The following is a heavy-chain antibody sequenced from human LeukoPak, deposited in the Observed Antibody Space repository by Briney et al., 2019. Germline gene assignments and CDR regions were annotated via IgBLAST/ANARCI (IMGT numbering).Heavy chain of an antibody. CDR1: GFTFSSYS. CDR3: VSGDYRSGVGY. V-gene: IGHV3-48*04. Sequence: GGSLRLSCAASGFTFSSYSMNWVRQAPGKGLEWVSSISSGSGTIYYADSVKGQFTASRGNAKNSLYLQMNSLRADDTAVYFCVSGDYRSGVGYWGQGTLVTVSS. CDR2: ISSGSGTI. J-gene: IGHJ4*02. D-gene: IGHD4-11*01.